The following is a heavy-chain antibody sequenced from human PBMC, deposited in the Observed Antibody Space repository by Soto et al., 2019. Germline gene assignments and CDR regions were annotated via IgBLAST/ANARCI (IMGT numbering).Heavy chain of an antibody. CDR2: IYYSGST. Sequence: SETLSLTCTVSGGSISSGGYYWSWIRQHPGKGLEWIGYIYYSGSTYYNPSLKSRVTISVDTSKNQFSLKLSSVTAADTAVYYCARDRNPRSSSSSEPYFDYWGQGTLVTVSS. V-gene: IGHV4-31*03. D-gene: IGHD6-6*01. CDR3: ARDRNPRSSSSSEPYFDY. J-gene: IGHJ4*02. CDR1: GGSISSGGYY.